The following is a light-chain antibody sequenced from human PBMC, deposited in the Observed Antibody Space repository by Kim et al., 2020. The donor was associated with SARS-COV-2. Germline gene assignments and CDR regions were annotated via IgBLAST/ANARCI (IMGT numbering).Light chain of an antibody. V-gene: IGLV1-44*01. CDR3: AAWDDSLNGLV. CDR1: GSNIGRNT. J-gene: IGLJ2*01. Sequence: GQRVTISCSGSGSNIGRNTVSWYQQFPGTAPKLIIYTPNRRPSGVPDRLSGSKSGTSASLTISGLRSEDEADYHCAAWDDSLNGLVFGGGTKVTVL. CDR2: TPN.